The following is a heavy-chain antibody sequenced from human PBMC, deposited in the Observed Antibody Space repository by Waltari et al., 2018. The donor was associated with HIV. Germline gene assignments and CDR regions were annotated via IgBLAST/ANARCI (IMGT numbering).Heavy chain of an antibody. J-gene: IGHJ4*02. CDR3: ASPFFSDSTTYYYGLDY. CDR2: ISNDGSSK. V-gene: IGHV3-30-3*01. Sequence: QVQLVESGGGVVQPGRSRRLSCAASGFTFSSFGMHWVRQAPGQGVEWVAVISNDGSSKYYADSVKGRFTISRDNSKNTLYLHMNSLRAEDTAVYYCASPFFSDSTTYYYGLDYWGQGTLVTVSS. CDR1: GFTFSSFG. D-gene: IGHD3-22*01.